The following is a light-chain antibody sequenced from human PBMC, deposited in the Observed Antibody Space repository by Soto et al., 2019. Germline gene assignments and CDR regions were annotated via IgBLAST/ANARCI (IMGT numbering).Light chain of an antibody. Sequence: QSALTQPASXXXXXXXXXXISCTGTSSDVGTYNLVSWYQHHPGKAPKLMIYEGSNRPSGVSHRFSGSQSGNTASLTISGLQAEDEADYYCSSYAGRVVFGGGTKLTVL. CDR1: SSDVGTYNL. V-gene: IGLV2-23*01. CDR3: SSYAGRVV. CDR2: EGS. J-gene: IGLJ2*01.